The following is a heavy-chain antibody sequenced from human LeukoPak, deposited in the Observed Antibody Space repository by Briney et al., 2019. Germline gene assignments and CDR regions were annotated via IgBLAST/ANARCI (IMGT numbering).Heavy chain of an antibody. CDR3: VSYYHGSGSYYDAFDV. J-gene: IGHJ3*01. CDR2: INPNSGGT. CDR1: GYTFTGYY. D-gene: IGHD3-10*01. V-gene: IGHV1-2*02. Sequence: ASVKVSCKASGYTFTGYYLHWVRQAPGQGLEWMGWINPNSGGTVYAQKFKGRVTMTRDTSISTAYMELSGLGPDDTAIYYCVSYYHGSGSYYDAFDVWGQGTMVTVSS.